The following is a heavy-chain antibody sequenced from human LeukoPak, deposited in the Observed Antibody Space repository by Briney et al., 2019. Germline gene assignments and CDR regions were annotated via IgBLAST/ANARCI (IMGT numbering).Heavy chain of an antibody. Sequence: SETLSLTCTVSGGSISSSSYYWGWIRQPPGKGLEWIGSIYYSGGTYYNPPLKSRVTISVDTSKNQFSLKLSSVTAADTAVYYCARLPNYYDSSGYYYYFDYWGQGTLVTVSS. V-gene: IGHV4-39*01. J-gene: IGHJ4*02. CDR3: ARLPNYYDSSGYYYYFDY. CDR2: IYYSGGT. CDR1: GGSISSSSYY. D-gene: IGHD3-22*01.